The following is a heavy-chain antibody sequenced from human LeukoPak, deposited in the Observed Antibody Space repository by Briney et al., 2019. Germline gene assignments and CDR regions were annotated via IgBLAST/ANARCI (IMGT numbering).Heavy chain of an antibody. J-gene: IGHJ4*02. Sequence: ASVKVSCKASGFTFTSYGISWGRQAPGQGLEWMGWISAYNGKTNYAQKFQGRVTMTTDTSTSTAYMDLRSLRSDDTAVYYCARGGALTSFDSWGQGTLITVSS. CDR1: GFTFTSYG. CDR3: ARGGALTSFDS. V-gene: IGHV1-18*01. CDR2: ISAYNGKT. D-gene: IGHD1-26*01.